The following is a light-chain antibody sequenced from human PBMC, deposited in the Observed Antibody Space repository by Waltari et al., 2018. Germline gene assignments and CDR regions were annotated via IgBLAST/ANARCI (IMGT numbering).Light chain of an antibody. Sequence: EVVLTQSPATLSLSPGDRATLSCRASQSVNINLAWYQQKPGQAPRLLIYDASNRATGIPARFSGSGSGTDFTLTISSLEPEDFAVYYCQQRSSWPPRISFGPGTKVNIK. CDR2: DAS. CDR3: QQRSSWPPRIS. CDR1: QSVNIN. J-gene: IGKJ3*01. V-gene: IGKV3-11*01.